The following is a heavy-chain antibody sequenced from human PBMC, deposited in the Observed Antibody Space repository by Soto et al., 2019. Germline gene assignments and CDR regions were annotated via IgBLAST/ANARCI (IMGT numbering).Heavy chain of an antibody. J-gene: IGHJ6*02. Sequence: GASVKVSCKASGGTFSSYTISWVRKAPGQGLEWMGRIIPILGIANYAQKFQGRVTITADKSTSTAYMELSSLRSEDTAVYYCARGDIVAATIYYYAMDVWGQGTTVTVSS. D-gene: IGHD5-12*01. CDR2: IIPILGIA. CDR1: GGTFSSYT. CDR3: ARGDIVAATIYYYAMDV. V-gene: IGHV1-69*02.